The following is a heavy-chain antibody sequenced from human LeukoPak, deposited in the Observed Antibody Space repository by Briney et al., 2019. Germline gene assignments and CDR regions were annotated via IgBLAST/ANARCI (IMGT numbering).Heavy chain of an antibody. CDR3: AKGLRAYYYFDY. D-gene: IGHD5/OR15-5a*01. V-gene: IGHV3-30-3*01. Sequence: PGGSLRLSCAASGFTFSSYAMHWVRQAPGKGLEWVAVISYDGSNKYYADSVKGRFTISRDNSKNTLYLQMNSLRAEDTAVYYCAKGLRAYYYFDYWGQGTLVIVSS. CDR2: ISYDGSNK. CDR1: GFTFSSYA. J-gene: IGHJ4*02.